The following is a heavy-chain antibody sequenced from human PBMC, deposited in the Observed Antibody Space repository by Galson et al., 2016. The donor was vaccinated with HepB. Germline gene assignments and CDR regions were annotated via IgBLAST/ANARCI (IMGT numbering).Heavy chain of an antibody. J-gene: IGHJ6*02. Sequence: SETLSLTCAVSGGSISSSNWWSWVRQPPGKGLEWIGEIYHSGSTNYNPSLTSRVTISVDKSKNQLSLKLSSVTAADTAVYYWARGSTPTPPLYYYYGMDVWGQGTTVTVSS. CDR3: ARGSTPTPPLYYYYGMDV. CDR2: IYHSGST. CDR1: GGSISSSNW. V-gene: IGHV4-4*02. D-gene: IGHD4-23*01.